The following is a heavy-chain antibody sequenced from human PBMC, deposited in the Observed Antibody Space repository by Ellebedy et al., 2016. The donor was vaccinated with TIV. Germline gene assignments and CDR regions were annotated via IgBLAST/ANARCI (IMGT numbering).Heavy chain of an antibody. J-gene: IGHJ6*02. V-gene: IGHV3-7*01. CDR3: AILGGVNYYYGMDV. D-gene: IGHD2-8*02. Sequence: GGSLRLSCAASGFTFSSYWMNWVRQAPGKGLEWVANIKQYGTQDNSVDSVKGRFTIYRDNAHNSLYLHMNSLRDEDTAVYYCAILGGVNYYYGMDVWGQGTTVTVSS. CDR1: GFTFSSYW. CDR2: IKQYGTQD.